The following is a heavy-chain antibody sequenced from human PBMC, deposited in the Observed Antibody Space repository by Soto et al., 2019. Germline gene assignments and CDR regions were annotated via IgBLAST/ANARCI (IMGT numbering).Heavy chain of an antibody. D-gene: IGHD1-20*01. V-gene: IGHV4-31*03. CDR2: IYVTGAV. CDR1: GAALNSGHYY. J-gene: IGHJ5*02. Sequence: TLSLPCSVSGAALNSGHYYWSWIRQVPGKGLEWIGHIYVTGAVDYNPSLRDRITISQDTSERQFSLNLRLVTAADTAVYYCARLRIATNNYKWFDTWGQGTLVTVSS. CDR3: ARLRIATNNYKWFDT.